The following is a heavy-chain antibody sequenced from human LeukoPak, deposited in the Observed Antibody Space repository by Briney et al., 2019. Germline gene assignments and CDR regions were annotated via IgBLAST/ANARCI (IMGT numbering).Heavy chain of an antibody. Sequence: SETLSLTCAVYGGSFSGHYWAWIRQPPGKGLEWIGEINHSGGTNYNPSFKSRVTMSVDTSQNQFSLKLSSVTAADTDVYYCATLDYYTSGRSFDYWGQGTLVTVSS. J-gene: IGHJ4*02. CDR1: GGSFSGHY. CDR3: ATLDYYTSGRSFDY. V-gene: IGHV4-34*01. CDR2: INHSGGT. D-gene: IGHD3-10*01.